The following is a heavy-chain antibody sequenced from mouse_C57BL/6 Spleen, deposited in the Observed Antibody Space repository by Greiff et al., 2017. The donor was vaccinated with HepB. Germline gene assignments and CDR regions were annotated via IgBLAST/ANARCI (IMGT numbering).Heavy chain of an antibody. Sequence: EVQLQQSGPELVKPGASVKIPCKASGYTFTDYNMDWVKQSHGKSLEWIGDINPNNGGTIYNQKFKGKATLTVDKSSSTAYMELRSLTSEDTAVYYGARCLYDYYRAMDYWGQGTSVTVSS. V-gene: IGHV1-18*01. CDR3: ARCLYDYYRAMDY. J-gene: IGHJ4*01. CDR1: GYTFTDYN. CDR2: INPNNGGT. D-gene: IGHD2-4*01.